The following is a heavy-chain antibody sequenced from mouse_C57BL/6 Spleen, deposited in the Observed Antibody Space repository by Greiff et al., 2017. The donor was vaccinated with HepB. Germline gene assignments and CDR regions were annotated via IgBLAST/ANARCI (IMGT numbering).Heavy chain of an antibody. CDR3: VRQDYYGIMDY. D-gene: IGHD1-1*01. V-gene: IGHV10-1*01. Sequence: EVQLVESGGGLVQPKGSLKLSCAASGFSFNTYAMNWVRQAPGKGLEWVARIRSKSNNYATYYADSVKDRFTISRDDSESMLYLQMNNLKTEDTAMYYCVRQDYYGIMDYWGQGTSVTVSS. CDR1: GFSFNTYA. J-gene: IGHJ4*01. CDR2: IRSKSNNYAT.